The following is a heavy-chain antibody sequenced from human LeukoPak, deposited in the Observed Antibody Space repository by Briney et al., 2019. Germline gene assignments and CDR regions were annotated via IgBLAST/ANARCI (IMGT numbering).Heavy chain of an antibody. CDR3: ARAIYDYVWGSYRQNWFDP. D-gene: IGHD3-16*02. CDR2: INPSGGST. V-gene: IGHV1-46*01. CDR1: GYTFTGYY. J-gene: IGHJ5*02. Sequence: GASVKVSCKASGYTFTGYYMHWVRQAPGQGLEWMGIINPSGGSTSYAQKFQGRVTMTRDTSTSTVYMELSSLRSEDTAVYYCARAIYDYVWGSYRQNWFDPWGQGTLVTVSS.